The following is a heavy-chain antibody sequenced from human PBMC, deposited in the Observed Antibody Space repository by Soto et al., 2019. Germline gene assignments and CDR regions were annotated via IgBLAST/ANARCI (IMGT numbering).Heavy chain of an antibody. D-gene: IGHD2-2*01. CDR3: ARGVYCSSTSCYWGMDV. CDR1: GGSLSGYY. Sequence: SETLSLTCAVYGGSLSGYYWSWIRQPPGKGLEWIGEINHSGSTNYNPSLKSRVTISVDTSKNQFSLKLSSMTAADTAVYYCARGVYCSSTSCYWGMDVWGQGTTVTVSS. J-gene: IGHJ6*02. CDR2: INHSGST. V-gene: IGHV4-34*01.